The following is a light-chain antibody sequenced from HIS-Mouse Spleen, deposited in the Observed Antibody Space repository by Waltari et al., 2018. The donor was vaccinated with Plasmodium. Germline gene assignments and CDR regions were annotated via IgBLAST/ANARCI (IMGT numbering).Light chain of an antibody. CDR2: EDS. CDR1: ALQKKY. Sequence: SYELTQPPSVSVSPGQTARITCSGDALQKKYAYLYQQKSGQAPVLVIFEDSTRPSGIPERFSGSSSGTMATLTISGAQVEDEADYYCYSTDSSGNHRVFGGGTKLTVL. V-gene: IGLV3-10*01. CDR3: YSTDSSGNHRV. J-gene: IGLJ3*02.